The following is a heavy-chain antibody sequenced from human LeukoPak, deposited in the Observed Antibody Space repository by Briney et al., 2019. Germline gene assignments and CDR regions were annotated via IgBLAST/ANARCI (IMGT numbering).Heavy chain of an antibody. Sequence: RGSLRLSCSASGFSFSSDGMSWVRQAPGKGLEWVSGILGGAGSTYYADSVKGRFTISRDNSKNTLYLQMNSLRAEDTAVYYCAHGTMYQLDYWGQGTLVTVSS. J-gene: IGHJ4*02. CDR2: ILGGAGST. D-gene: IGHD2-2*01. CDR1: GFSFSSDG. V-gene: IGHV3-23*01. CDR3: AHGTMYQLDY.